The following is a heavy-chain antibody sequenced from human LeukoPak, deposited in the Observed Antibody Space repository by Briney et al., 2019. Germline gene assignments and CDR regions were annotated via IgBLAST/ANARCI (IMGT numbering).Heavy chain of an antibody. CDR1: GYTFTSYG. V-gene: IGHV1-2*02. J-gene: IGHJ5*02. Sequence: ASVKVSCNASGYTFTSYGISWVRQAPGQGLEWMGWINPNSGGTNYAQKFQGRVTMTRDTSISTAYMELSRLRSDDTAVYYCARDPSRQLERRGLTWGQGTLVTVSS. CDR2: INPNSGGT. D-gene: IGHD1-1*01. CDR3: ARDPSRQLERRGLT.